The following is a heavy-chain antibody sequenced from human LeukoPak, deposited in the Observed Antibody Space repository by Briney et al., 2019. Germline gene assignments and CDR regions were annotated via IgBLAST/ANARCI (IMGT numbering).Heavy chain of an antibody. J-gene: IGHJ5*02. V-gene: IGHV4-61*02. CDR2: IYTNGST. D-gene: IGHD3-10*01. CDR3: ATWRVRGGFDL. CDR1: GGSLSSGSYY. Sequence: SETLSLTCTVSGGSLSSGSYYWRSIRQPAGEGLEWLGCIYTNGSTTNNPFRKSRVTISVDTSKNQFSLRLSSVNAAETAVYCCATWRVRGGFDLWGQGTLVTVSS.